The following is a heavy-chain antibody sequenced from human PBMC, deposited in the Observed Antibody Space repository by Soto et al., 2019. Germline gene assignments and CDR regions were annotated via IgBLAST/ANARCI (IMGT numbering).Heavy chain of an antibody. CDR1: GGSISSGGYY. CDR3: ARTYYYDSSGYYYKYNWFDP. J-gene: IGHJ5*02. D-gene: IGHD3-22*01. Sequence: SETLSLTCTVSGGSISSGGYYWSWIRQHPGKGLEWVGYIYYSGSTYYNPSLKSRVTISVDTSKNQFSLKLSSVTAADTAVYYCARTYYYDSSGYYYKYNWFDPWGQGTLVTVSS. V-gene: IGHV4-31*03. CDR2: IYYSGST.